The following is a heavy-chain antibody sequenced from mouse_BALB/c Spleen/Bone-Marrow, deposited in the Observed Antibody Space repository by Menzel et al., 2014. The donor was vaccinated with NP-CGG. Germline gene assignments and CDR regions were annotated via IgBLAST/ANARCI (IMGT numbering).Heavy chain of an antibody. CDR1: GFTFSTYV. V-gene: IGHV5-6-5*01. D-gene: IGHD4-1*01. Sequence: EVKVVESGGGLVKPGGSLKLSCAASGFTFSTYVMSWVRQTPEKRLEWVASISTSGSTYYPDSVRGRSTISRDNARNILYLQMTSLRSEDTATYYCARWDNHYAMDYWGQGTSVIVSS. J-gene: IGHJ4*01. CDR3: ARWDNHYAMDY. CDR2: ISTSGST.